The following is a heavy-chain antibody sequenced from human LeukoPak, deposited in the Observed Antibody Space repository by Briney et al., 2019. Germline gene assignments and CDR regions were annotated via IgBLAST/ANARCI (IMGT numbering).Heavy chain of an antibody. CDR1: GGSFSGYY. D-gene: IGHD6-13*01. Sequence: NPSETLSLTCAVYGGSFSGYYWRWIRQPPGKGLEWIGEINHSGSTNYNPSLKSRVTISVDTSKNQFSLKLSSVTAADTAVYYCARSRIAAAAPPDYWGQGTLVTVSS. CDR2: INHSGST. CDR3: ARSRIAAAAPPDY. V-gene: IGHV4-34*01. J-gene: IGHJ4*02.